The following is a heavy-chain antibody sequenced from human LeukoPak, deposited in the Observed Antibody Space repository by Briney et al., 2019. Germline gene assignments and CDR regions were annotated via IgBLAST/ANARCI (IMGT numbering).Heavy chain of an antibody. Sequence: PGGSLRLSCAASGFTFSSYEMNWVRQAPGKGLEWVSGINWNGGRTGYADPVKGRFTISRDNAKNSLYLQMNSLRAEDTAVYYCARDSTSGAGMDVWGKGTTVTVSS. V-gene: IGHV3-20*04. CDR1: GFTFSSYE. D-gene: IGHD3-10*01. CDR2: INWNGGRT. CDR3: ARDSTSGAGMDV. J-gene: IGHJ6*04.